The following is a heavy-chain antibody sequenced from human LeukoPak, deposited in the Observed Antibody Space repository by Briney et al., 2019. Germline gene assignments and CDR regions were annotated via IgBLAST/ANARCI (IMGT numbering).Heavy chain of an antibody. V-gene: IGHV1-2*02. D-gene: IGHD3-10*01. J-gene: IGHJ6*02. CDR3: ARGRGPYYCVMDV. CDR1: GYTFTGSY. CDR2: VNPNSGGT. Sequence: ASVKVSCKASGYTFTGSYMYWVRQAPGQGLEWMGWVNPNSGGTNYAQKFRGRVTMTRDTSISTAYMELRRLTADDTAVYYCARGRGPYYCVMDVWGQGTTVTVSS.